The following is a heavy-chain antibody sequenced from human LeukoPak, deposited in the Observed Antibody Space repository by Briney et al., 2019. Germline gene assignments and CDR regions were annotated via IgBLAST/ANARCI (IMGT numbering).Heavy chain of an antibody. CDR3: ARWRARYGDYWEEPGAFDI. CDR1: GFTVSSNY. Sequence: GGSLRLSCAASGFTVSSNYMSWVRQAPGNGLEWVSVIYSGGSTYYADSVKGRFTISRDNSKNTLYLQMNSLRAEDTAVYYCARWRARYGDYWEEPGAFDIWGQGTMVTVSS. V-gene: IGHV3-66*01. CDR2: IYSGGST. D-gene: IGHD4-17*01. J-gene: IGHJ3*02.